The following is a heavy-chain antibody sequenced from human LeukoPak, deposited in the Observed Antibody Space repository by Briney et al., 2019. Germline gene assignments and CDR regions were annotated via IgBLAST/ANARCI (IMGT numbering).Heavy chain of an antibody. CDR2: ISAYNGDT. V-gene: IGHV1-18*01. CDR1: GYTFSNHG. CDR3: ARDGRFEELSDY. Sequence: GASVKVSCQASGYTFSNHGISWVRQAPGQGLEWMGWISAYNGDTNYAQSLHGRVTMTTETSTTTAYMEVRSLRSDDTAVYYCARDGRFEELSDYWGQGTLVTVSS. J-gene: IGHJ4*02. D-gene: IGHD3-10*01.